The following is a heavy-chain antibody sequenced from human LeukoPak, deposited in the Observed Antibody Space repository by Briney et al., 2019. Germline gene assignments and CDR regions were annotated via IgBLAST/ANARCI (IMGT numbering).Heavy chain of an antibody. CDR3: ARGSGWYPLFFDY. V-gene: IGHV3-48*03. J-gene: IGHJ4*02. Sequence: PGGSLRLSCAASGFTFSSYEMNWVRQAPGKGLEWVSYISSSGSTIYYADSVKGRFTISRDNAKNSLYLQMNSLRAEDTAVYYCARGSGWYPLFFDYWGQGTLVTVSS. D-gene: IGHD6-19*01. CDR1: GFTFSSYE. CDR2: ISSSGSTI.